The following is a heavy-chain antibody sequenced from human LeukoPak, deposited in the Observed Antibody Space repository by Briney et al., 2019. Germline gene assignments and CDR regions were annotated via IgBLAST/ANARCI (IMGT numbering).Heavy chain of an antibody. CDR3: ARDWAGFGSCWYDF. CDR1: GYTFTGYF. CDR2: INSNSGGT. V-gene: IGHV1-2*02. Sequence: EPSVKVSCKASGYTFTGYFINWVRQAPGPRRGWMGWINSNSGGTNYEQRLQGRVTLTRDTSTSTAYMELSSLTYDDTAVYYCARDWAGFGSCWYDFWGQGTLVTVSS. J-gene: IGHJ5*01. D-gene: IGHD6-19*01.